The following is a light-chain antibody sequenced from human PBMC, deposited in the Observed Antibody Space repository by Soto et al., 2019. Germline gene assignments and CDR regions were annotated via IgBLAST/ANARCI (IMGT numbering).Light chain of an antibody. Sequence: DIQLTQSPSTLSASVGDRVTITCRASQSISYWLAWYQQKPGKAPKLLIYTASNLNSGVPSRFSGSGSGTEFTLTISSLQPDDFATYHCQQYDGYSGLTFGGGTKVEIK. J-gene: IGKJ4*01. CDR2: TAS. CDR3: QQYDGYSGLT. V-gene: IGKV1-5*03. CDR1: QSISYW.